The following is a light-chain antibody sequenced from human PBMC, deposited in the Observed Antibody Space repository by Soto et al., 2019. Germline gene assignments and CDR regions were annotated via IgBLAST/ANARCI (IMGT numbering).Light chain of an antibody. CDR3: QQYNKWPPIT. V-gene: IGKV3-11*01. J-gene: IGKJ5*01. CDR1: QSVGSY. Sequence: EIVLTQSPVSLSLSPGEGATLSCRASQSVGSYLAWYQQKPGQAPRLLIYGASSRATGIPARFSGSGSGTDFTLTISSLEPEDFAVYYCQQYNKWPPITFGQGTRLEIK. CDR2: GAS.